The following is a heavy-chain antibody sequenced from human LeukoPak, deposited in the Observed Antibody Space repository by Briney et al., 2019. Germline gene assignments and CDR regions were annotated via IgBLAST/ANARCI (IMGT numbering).Heavy chain of an antibody. CDR2: INHSGST. V-gene: IGHV4-34*01. J-gene: IGHJ4*02. CDR3: ARGKQWLVRFQDY. Sequence: SETLSLTCAVYGGSFSGYYWRWVRQPPGKGLEWGGEINHSGSTNYNPSLKSLLTISVDTSNNQFSLKLSSVTAADTAVYYCARGKQWLVRFQDYWGQGTLVTVSS. D-gene: IGHD6-19*01. CDR1: GGSFSGYY.